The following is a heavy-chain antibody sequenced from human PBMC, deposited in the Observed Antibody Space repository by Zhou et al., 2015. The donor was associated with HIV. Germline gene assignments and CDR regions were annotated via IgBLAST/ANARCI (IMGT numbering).Heavy chain of an antibody. Sequence: QVQLVQSGAEVKKPGASVKVSCKASGYTFTSYYMHWVRQAPGQGLEWMGIINPSGGSTSYAQKFQARVTMTSTSSTRTAYMELINLKSDDTAIYYCARATRNQLLSDYWGQGTLVTVSS. D-gene: IGHD2/OR15-2a*01. CDR3: ARATRNQLLSDY. CDR2: INPSGGST. CDR1: GYTFTSYY. J-gene: IGHJ4*02. V-gene: IGHV1-46*01.